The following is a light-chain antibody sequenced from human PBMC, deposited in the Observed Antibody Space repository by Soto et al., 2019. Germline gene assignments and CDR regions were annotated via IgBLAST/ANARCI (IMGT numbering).Light chain of an antibody. J-gene: IGKJ1*01. CDR2: LGS. Sequence: DIVMTQSPLSLPVTPGEPASISCRSSQSLLHSNGYNYLDWYLQKPGQSPQLLIYLGSNRASGVPDRFSGSGSGTDFNLKIRRVEAGDVWVYYCMQALQTPPTFGQGTKVEIK. CDR3: MQALQTPPT. V-gene: IGKV2-28*01. CDR1: QSLLHSNGYNY.